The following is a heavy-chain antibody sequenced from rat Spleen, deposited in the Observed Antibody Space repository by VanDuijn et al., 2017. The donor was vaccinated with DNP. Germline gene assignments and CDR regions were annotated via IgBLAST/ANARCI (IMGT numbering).Heavy chain of an antibody. V-gene: IGHV5-7*01. CDR1: GFTFSNYD. J-gene: IGHJ2*01. D-gene: IGHD3-8*01. Sequence: EVQLVESGGGLVQPGRSMKLSCAASGFTFSNYDMAWVRQAPKKGLEWVATISYDGSSTYYPDSVKGRFTISRDNSRNTLYLQMNSLRSEDTATYYCTRLPWAYFDYWGQGVMVTVSS. CDR3: TRLPWAYFDY. CDR2: ISYDGSST.